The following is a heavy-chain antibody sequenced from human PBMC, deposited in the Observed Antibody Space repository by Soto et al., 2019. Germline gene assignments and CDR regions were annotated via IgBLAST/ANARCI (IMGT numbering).Heavy chain of an antibody. J-gene: IGHJ5*02. CDR2: IIPIFGTA. Sequence: SAKGSCKPSSGTFRTYAISRVRHAPGQGLEWMGGIIPIFGTANYAQKFQGRVTITADESTSTAYMELTSLRSEDTDVYYCARDEGWNRSQWFDPWGQGTLVTVYS. CDR1: SGTFRTYA. V-gene: IGHV1-69*13. CDR3: ARDEGWNRSQWFDP. D-gene: IGHD1-1*01.